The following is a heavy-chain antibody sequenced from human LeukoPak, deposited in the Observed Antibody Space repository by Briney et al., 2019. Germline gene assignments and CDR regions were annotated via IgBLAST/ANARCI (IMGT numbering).Heavy chain of an antibody. V-gene: IGHV3-21*01. D-gene: IGHD3-22*01. CDR3: AGYVSSGRRDAFDI. J-gene: IGHJ3*02. Sequence: GGSLRLSCAASGFTFSSYAMNWVRQAPGKGLEWVSSITRSSYIYYVDSVKGRFTISRDNAENSLYLQMNSLRAEDTAVYYCAGYVSSGRRDAFDIWGQGTMVTVSS. CDR2: ITRSSYI. CDR1: GFTFSSYA.